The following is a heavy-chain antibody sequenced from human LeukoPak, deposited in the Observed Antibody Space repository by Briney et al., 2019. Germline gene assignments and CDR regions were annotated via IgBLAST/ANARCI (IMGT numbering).Heavy chain of an antibody. V-gene: IGHV3-33*01. CDR1: GFIFSHYG. CDR3: ARDAQRGFDYSNSLEY. J-gene: IGHJ4*01. CDR2: IWSDGCNR. Sequence: GGSLRLSCAASGFIFSHYGMHWVRQAPGKGLEWVAVIWSDGCNRFYAGSVRGRFTISRDNSQNTLFLQMNSLRAEDTAMYYCARDAQRGFDYSNSLEYWGHGTLVTVSS. D-gene: IGHD4-11*01.